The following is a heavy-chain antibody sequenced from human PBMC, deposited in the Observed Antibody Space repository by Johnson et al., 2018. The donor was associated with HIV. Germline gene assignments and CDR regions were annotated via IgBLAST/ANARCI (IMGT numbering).Heavy chain of an antibody. CDR1: GFTFSSYW. CDR3: ARPPGVGSVDAFDI. V-gene: IGHV3-7*01. D-gene: IGHD2-15*01. J-gene: IGHJ3*02. Sequence: EQLVESGGGLVQPGGSLRLSCAASGFTFSSYWMSWVRQAPGKGLEWVANIKQDGSEKYYVDSVKGRFTISRDNDKNSLYLQMNSLRAEDTAVYYGARPPGVGSVDAFDIWGQGTMVTVSS. CDR2: IKQDGSEK.